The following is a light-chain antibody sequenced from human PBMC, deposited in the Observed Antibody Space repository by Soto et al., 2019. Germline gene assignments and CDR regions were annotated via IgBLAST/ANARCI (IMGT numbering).Light chain of an antibody. CDR2: ETS. CDR1: QSVTAGY. CDR3: QQRGSWPPFT. Sequence: EIVLTQSPGTLSFAPGERETLCGRTSQSVTAGYFAWYQQKPGQAPRLLIYETSSRTTGTPDRFSGGGSGTDFTLTISRLEPEDFAVYYCQQRGSWPPFTFGGGTKVDIK. J-gene: IGKJ4*01. V-gene: IGKV3D-20*02.